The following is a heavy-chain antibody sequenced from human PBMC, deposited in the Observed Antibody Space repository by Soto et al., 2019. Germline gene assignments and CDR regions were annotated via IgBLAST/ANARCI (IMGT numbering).Heavy chain of an antibody. J-gene: IGHJ3*02. D-gene: IGHD6-19*01. CDR2: IYHSGST. Sequence: QVQLQESGPGLVKPSGTLSLTCAVSSGSISSSNWWSWVRQPPGKGLEWIGEIYHSGSTNYNPSLKGRVTISVDKSKNQFSLKLSSVTAADTAVYYCARVARTAGIAVAGTAFDIWGQGTMVTVSS. V-gene: IGHV4-4*02. CDR1: SGSISSSNW. CDR3: ARVARTAGIAVAGTAFDI.